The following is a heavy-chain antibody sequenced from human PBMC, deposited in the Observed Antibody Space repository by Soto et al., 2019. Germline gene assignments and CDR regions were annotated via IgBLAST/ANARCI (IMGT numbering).Heavy chain of an antibody. CDR1: GFTFSSYS. Sequence: EVQLVESGGGLVKPGGSLRLSCAASGFTFSSYSMNWVRQAPGKGLEWVSSISSSSSYIYYADSVKGRFTISRDNAKNSLYLQMNSLRAEDTAVYYGAGDVYGDYGDPGDYWGQGTLVTVSS. CDR2: ISSSSSYI. D-gene: IGHD4-17*01. J-gene: IGHJ4*02. V-gene: IGHV3-21*01. CDR3: AGDVYGDYGDPGDY.